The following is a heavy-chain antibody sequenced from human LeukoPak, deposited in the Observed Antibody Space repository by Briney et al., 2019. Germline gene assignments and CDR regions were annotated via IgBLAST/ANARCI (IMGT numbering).Heavy chain of an antibody. CDR1: GXTFSSYA. J-gene: IGHJ1*01. D-gene: IGHD3-10*01. CDR3: ANDGSGSYTYFQH. Sequence: GGSLRLSCAASGXTFSSYAMHWVRQAPGKGQEYVSAISSNGGSTSYANSVKGRFTISRDNSKNTLYLQMNSLRAEDTAVYYCANDGSGSYTYFQHWGQGTLVTVSS. V-gene: IGHV3-64*01. CDR2: ISSNGGST.